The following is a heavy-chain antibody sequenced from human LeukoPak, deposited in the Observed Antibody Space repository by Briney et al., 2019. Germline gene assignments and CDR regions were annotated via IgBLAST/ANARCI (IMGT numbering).Heavy chain of an antibody. D-gene: IGHD6-13*01. V-gene: IGHV1-46*01. J-gene: IGHJ3*02. CDR1: GYTFTSYY. CDR2: INPSGGST. CDR3: ARAPSGYSSSFDI. Sequence: VASVKVSCKASGYTFTSYYMHWVRQAPGQGLEWMGIINPSGGSTSYAQKFQGRVTITADESTSTAYMELSSLRSEDAAVYYCARAPSGYSSSFDIWGQGTMVTVSS.